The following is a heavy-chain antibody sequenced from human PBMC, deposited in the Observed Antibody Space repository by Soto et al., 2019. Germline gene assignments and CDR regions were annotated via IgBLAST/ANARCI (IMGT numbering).Heavy chain of an antibody. J-gene: IGHJ4*02. V-gene: IGHV2-5*02. Sequence: QITLNESGLTQVKPRQTLTLTCTFSGFSLTTSGVGVGWIRQSPGKAPEWLALIYWDDDKRYSPSLKSRLTITKDTSKNQVVLTMADSDPADTATYYCAHRVLRTVFGLVTTTAIYFDFWGQGTPVAVSS. CDR2: IYWDDDK. CDR1: GFSLTTSGVG. CDR3: AHRVLRTVFGLVTTTAIYFDF. D-gene: IGHD3-3*01.